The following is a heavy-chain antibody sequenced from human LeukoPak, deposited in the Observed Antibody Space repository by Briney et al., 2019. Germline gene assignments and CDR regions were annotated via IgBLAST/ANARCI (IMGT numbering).Heavy chain of an antibody. Sequence: SETLSLTCTVSGYSISSSYYWSWIRQPAGKGLEWIGRIYTSGSTNYNPSLKSRVTMSVDTSKNQFSLKLSSVTAADTAVYYCARAGYYGDYGNWGQGTLVTVSS. CDR3: ARAGYYGDYGN. D-gene: IGHD4-17*01. V-gene: IGHV4-4*07. J-gene: IGHJ4*02. CDR2: IYTSGST. CDR1: GYSISSSYY.